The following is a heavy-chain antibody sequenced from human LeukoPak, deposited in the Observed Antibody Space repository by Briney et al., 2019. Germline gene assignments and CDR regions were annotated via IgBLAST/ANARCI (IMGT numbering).Heavy chain of an antibody. CDR2: ISGSGGST. J-gene: IGHJ4*02. CDR3: ARIYYSDSGGFYSDY. CDR1: GFTFSSYA. V-gene: IGHV3-23*01. Sequence: GGSLRLSCAASGFTFSSYAMSWVRQAPGKGLEWVSAISGSGGSTYYADSVKGRFTISRDNSKNTLYLQMNGLRPEDTAVYYCARIYYSDSGGFYSDYWGQGTLVTVSS. D-gene: IGHD3-10*01.